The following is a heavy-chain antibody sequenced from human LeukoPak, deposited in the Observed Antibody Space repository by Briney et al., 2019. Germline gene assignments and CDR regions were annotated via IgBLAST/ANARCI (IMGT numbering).Heavy chain of an antibody. CDR1: GYSFTNYW. D-gene: IGHD2-2*01. CDR2: IYPGDSDT. J-gene: IGHJ4*02. V-gene: IGHV5-51*01. Sequence: GESLKISCKGSGYSFTNYWIAWVRQMPGKGLEWMGIIYPGDSDTRYSPSFQGLVTISADKSISTAYLQWSSLKASDTSIYYCARQYCTSTTCYHREFDLRGQGTLVTVSS. CDR3: ARQYCTSTTCYHREFDL.